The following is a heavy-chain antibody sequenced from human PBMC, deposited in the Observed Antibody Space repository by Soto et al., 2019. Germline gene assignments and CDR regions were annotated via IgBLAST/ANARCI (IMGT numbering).Heavy chain of an antibody. V-gene: IGHV1-18*04. Sequence: ASVKVSCKASGYTFTSYGISWVRQAPGQGLEWMGWISAYNGNTNYAQKLQGRVTMTTDTSTSTAYMELRSLRSDDTAVYYCARGYSSSWYYYYGMDVWGQGATVTVSS. CDR2: ISAYNGNT. CDR1: GYTFTSYG. J-gene: IGHJ6*02. CDR3: ARGYSSSWYYYYGMDV. D-gene: IGHD6-13*01.